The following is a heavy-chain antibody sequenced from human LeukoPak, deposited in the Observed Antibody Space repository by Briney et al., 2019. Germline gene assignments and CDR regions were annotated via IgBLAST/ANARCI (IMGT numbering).Heavy chain of an antibody. V-gene: IGHV3-7*03. CDR2: IKQDGGEK. Sequence: GRSLRLSCVASGLTFSSRDWMTWVRRAPGKGLEWVANIKQDGGEKYYVDSVKGRFTISRDNTKNTLYLQMNSLRAEDTAVYYFAKDPRRMARLITFGGGRPYYFDYWGQGTLVSVSS. J-gene: IGHJ4*02. D-gene: IGHD3-16*01. CDR3: AKDPRRMARLITFGGGRPYYFDY. CDR1: GLTFSSRDW.